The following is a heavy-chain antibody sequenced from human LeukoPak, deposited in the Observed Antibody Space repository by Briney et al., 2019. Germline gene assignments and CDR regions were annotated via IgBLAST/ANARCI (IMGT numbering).Heavy chain of an antibody. Sequence: GASLKVSCKASGYTFIGYYLHWVRQAPGQGLEWMGWINPNIGDTNYAQQFQGRVTMTRDTSINTAYMELSRLKSDDTALYYCARGSSGYYYRMDYWGQGTLVNVSS. CDR2: INPNIGDT. V-gene: IGHV1-2*02. D-gene: IGHD3-22*01. J-gene: IGHJ4*02. CDR3: ARGSSGYYYRMDY. CDR1: GYTFIGYY.